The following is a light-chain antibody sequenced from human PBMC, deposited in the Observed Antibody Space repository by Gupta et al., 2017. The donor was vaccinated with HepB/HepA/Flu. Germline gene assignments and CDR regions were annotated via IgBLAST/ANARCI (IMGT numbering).Light chain of an antibody. V-gene: IGKV1D-12*01. CDR2: AAS. CDR1: QGIRTS. CDR3: QQADSFPLT. J-gene: IGKJ5*01. Sequence: DIKMTQSPSSVSASVGDRVTITCRASQGIRTSLAWYQQRPGRAPNLLIYAASTVQSGVPSRFSGSGSGTDFTLTISDLQPEDFATYYCQQADSFPLTFGQGTLMEIK.